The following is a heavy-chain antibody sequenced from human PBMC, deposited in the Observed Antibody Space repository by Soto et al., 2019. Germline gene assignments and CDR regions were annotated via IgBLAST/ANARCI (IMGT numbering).Heavy chain of an antibody. J-gene: IGHJ3*02. Sequence: PSETQSLTCTVSGVCITSYYWSWIRQPPGKGLEWIGEIYYSGDTNYNPSLKSRVTISVDTSKNQFSLKLSSVTAADTAVYYCAKDKPGGSNSNDAFDIWGQGTMVTVSS. CDR2: IYYSGDT. V-gene: IGHV4-59*01. D-gene: IGHD2-15*01. CDR3: AKDKPGGSNSNDAFDI. CDR1: GVCITSYY.